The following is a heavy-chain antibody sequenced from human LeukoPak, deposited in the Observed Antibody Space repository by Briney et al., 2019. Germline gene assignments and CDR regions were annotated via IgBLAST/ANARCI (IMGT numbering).Heavy chain of an antibody. D-gene: IGHD3-3*01. J-gene: IGHJ4*02. CDR1: GFTFSSYE. Sequence: GGSLRLSCAASGFTFSSYEMNWVRQAPGKGLEWVSYISSSGSTIYYADSVKGRFTISRDNAKNSLYLQMNSLRAEDTAVYYCARGGYYGSGRYYFDSWGQGTLVTVSS. CDR2: ISSSGSTI. V-gene: IGHV3-48*03. CDR3: ARGGYYGSGRYYFDS.